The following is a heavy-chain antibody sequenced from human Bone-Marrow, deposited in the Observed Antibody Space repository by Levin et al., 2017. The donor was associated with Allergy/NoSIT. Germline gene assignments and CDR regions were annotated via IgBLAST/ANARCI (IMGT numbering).Heavy chain of an antibody. CDR2: IIPIAGIT. V-gene: IGHV1-69*04. Sequence: KISCQTSGGTFSPYAISWVRQAPGQGLEWMGRIIPIAGITNYAQKFQGRVTITADPSTSTSYMDLTSLRFEDTAMYYCARDDEYWGQGTLVTVSS. J-gene: IGHJ4*02. CDR1: GGTFSPYA. CDR3: ARDDEY.